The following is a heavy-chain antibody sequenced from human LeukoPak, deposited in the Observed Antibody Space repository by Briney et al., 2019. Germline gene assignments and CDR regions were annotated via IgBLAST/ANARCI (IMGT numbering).Heavy chain of an antibody. CDR2: IYYSGST. CDR1: GGSISSSSYY. CDR3: ARGLGYSSSWYPTNWFDP. D-gene: IGHD6-13*01. Sequence: SETLSLTCTVSGGSISSSSYYWGWIRQPPGKGLEWIGSIYYSGSTYYNPSLKSRVTISVDTSKNQFSLKLSSVTAADTAVYYCARGLGYSSSWYPTNWFDPWGQGTLVTVSS. V-gene: IGHV4-39*07. J-gene: IGHJ5*02.